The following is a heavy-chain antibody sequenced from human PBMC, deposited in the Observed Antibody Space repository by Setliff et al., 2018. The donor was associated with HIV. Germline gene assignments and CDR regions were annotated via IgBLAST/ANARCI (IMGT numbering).Heavy chain of an antibody. CDR3: ARDCRGSSAGDYDAFDI. V-gene: IGHV4-61*02. CDR2: VYSSGGT. CDR1: GGSISGADYY. D-gene: IGHD2-21*02. J-gene: IGHJ3*02. Sequence: SLTCTVSGGSISGADYYWTWIRQPAGKGLEWIGRVYSSGGTNYNSSLESRATISIDTSKNQFSLMLSSVTAADTAVYYCARDCRGSSAGDYDAFDIWGQGTMVTVS.